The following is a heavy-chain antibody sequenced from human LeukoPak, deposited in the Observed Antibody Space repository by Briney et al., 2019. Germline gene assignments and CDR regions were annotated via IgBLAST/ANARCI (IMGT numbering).Heavy chain of an antibody. J-gene: IGHJ4*02. CDR3: ARSPPASPFDY. CDR1: GFSFSTYG. Sequence: LTGGSLRLSCAASGFSFSTYGMHWVRQAPGKGLEWVSVIYSGGDTYYADSVKGRFTISRDISKNTLYLQMNNLRAEDTAFYYCARSPPASPFDYWGQGTLVTVSS. CDR2: IYSGGDT. D-gene: IGHD2-2*01. V-gene: IGHV3-53*01.